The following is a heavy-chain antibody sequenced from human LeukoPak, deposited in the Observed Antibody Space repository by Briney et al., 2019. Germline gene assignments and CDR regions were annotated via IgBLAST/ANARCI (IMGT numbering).Heavy chain of an antibody. Sequence: ASVRVSCKASGGTFSSYATSWVRQAPGQGLEWMGRIIPIFGTANYAQKFQGRVTITTDESTSTAYMELSSLRSEDTAVYYCASSFRMTRRDGYNYGYWGQGTLVTVSS. D-gene: IGHD5-24*01. CDR2: IIPIFGTA. V-gene: IGHV1-69*05. CDR1: GGTFSSYA. J-gene: IGHJ4*02. CDR3: ASSFRMTRRDGYNYGY.